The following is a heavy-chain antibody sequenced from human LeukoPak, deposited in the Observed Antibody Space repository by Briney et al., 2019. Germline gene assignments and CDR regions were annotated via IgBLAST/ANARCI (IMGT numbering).Heavy chain of an antibody. Sequence: GASVKVSCKASGGTFSSYAISWVRQAPGQGLEWMGGIIPIFATANYAQKFQGSVTITADHSTSTAYMELSSLRSEDTAVYYCARGRTYGDYVLDYWGQGTLVIVSS. V-gene: IGHV1-69*01. D-gene: IGHD4-17*01. CDR1: GGTFSSYA. CDR2: IIPIFATA. CDR3: ARGRTYGDYVLDY. J-gene: IGHJ4*02.